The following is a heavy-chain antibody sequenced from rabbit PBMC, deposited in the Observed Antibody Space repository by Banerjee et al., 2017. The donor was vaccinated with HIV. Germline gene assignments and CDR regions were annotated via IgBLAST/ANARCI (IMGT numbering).Heavy chain of an antibody. CDR1: GFSFSSSYY. CDR3: ARDRYADDAGYGYAFNL. D-gene: IGHD6-1*01. J-gene: IGHJ4*01. V-gene: IGHV1S40*01. CDR2: IYPGYGST. Sequence: QSLEESGGDLVKPGASLTLTCTASGFSFSSSYYMCWVRQAPGKGLEWIACIYPGYGSTYYASWAKGRFTISKTSSTTVTLQMTSLTAADTATYFCARDRYADDAGYGYAFNLWGPGTLVTVS.